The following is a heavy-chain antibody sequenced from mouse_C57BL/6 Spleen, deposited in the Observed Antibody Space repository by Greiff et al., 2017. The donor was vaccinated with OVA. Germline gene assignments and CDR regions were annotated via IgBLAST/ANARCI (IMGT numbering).Heavy chain of an antibody. CDR1: GFSLTSYG. J-gene: IGHJ3*01. Sequence: VKLQESGPGLVQPSQSLSITCTVSGFSLTSYGVHWVRQPPGKGLEWLGVIWSGGSTDYNAAFISRLSISKDNSKSQVFFKMNSLQADDTAIYYCAKKGGDENAYWGQGTLVTVSA. CDR2: IWSGGST. CDR3: AKKGGDENAY. D-gene: IGHD3-3*01. V-gene: IGHV2-4*01.